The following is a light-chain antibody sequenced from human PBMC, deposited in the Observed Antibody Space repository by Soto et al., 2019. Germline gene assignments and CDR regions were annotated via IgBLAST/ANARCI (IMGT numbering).Light chain of an antibody. CDR3: QQYNTWLPPNT. CDR1: QSVSST. V-gene: IGKV3-15*01. CDR2: GAS. Sequence: ILIMLSQDTRSVSPGETATLSCMAIQSVSSTLAWYQQKPGQAPRLLIYGASTRATGIPARFSGSGSGTEFTLTISSLQSEDFVVYCCQQYNTWLPPNTSAEGTRPEVK. J-gene: IGKJ5*01.